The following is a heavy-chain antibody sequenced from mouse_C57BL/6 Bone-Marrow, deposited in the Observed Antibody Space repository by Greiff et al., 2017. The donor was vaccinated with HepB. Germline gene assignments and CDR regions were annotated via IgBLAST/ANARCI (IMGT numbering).Heavy chain of an antibody. CDR1: GYTFTNYW. Sequence: QVQLQQSGAELVRPGTSVKMSCKASGYTFTNYWIGWAKQRPGHGLEWIGDIYPGGGYTNYNEKFKGKATLTADKSSSTAYMQFSSLTSEDTAIYYCAKASVLVYDGFLFDYWGQGTPLTVSS. D-gene: IGHD2-3*01. CDR2: IYPGGGYT. J-gene: IGHJ2*01. CDR3: AKASVLVYDGFLFDY. V-gene: IGHV1-63*01.